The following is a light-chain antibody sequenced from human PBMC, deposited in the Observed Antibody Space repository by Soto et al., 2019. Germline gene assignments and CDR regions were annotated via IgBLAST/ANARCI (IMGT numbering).Light chain of an antibody. CDR2: GAF. J-gene: IGKJ1*01. Sequence: TVLTQSPGPLSLSPGERATLSCRASQSISSSSLAWYQQKPSQAPRLLICGAFTRATGIPDRFSGSGSGTDFTLSISSLEPEDFAVYFCHYGTSPPWTFGLGTKV. CDR3: HYGTSPPWT. CDR1: QSISSSS. V-gene: IGKV3-20*01.